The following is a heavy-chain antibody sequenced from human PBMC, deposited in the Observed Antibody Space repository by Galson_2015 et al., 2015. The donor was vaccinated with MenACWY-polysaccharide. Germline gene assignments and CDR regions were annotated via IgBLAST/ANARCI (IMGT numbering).Heavy chain of an antibody. CDR3: ARDPGYDSNY. Sequence: IYYSGSTNYNPSLKSGVPISVDTSKNQFSLNLSSVTAADTAIYYCARDPGYDSNYWGQGTLVTVSS. D-gene: IGHD3-22*01. J-gene: IGHJ4*02. CDR2: IYYSGST. V-gene: IGHV4-59*12.